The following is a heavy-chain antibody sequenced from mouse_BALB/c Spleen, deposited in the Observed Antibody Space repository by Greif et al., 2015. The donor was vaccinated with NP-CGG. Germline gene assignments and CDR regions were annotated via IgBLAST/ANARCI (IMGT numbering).Heavy chain of an antibody. V-gene: IGHV14-3*02. CDR1: GFNIKDTY. CDR3: ARWDWYFDV. J-gene: IGHJ1*01. Sequence: EVQLQQSGAEPVKPGASVKLSCTASGFNIKDTYMHWVKQRPEQGLEWIGRIDPADGNTKYDPKFQGEATITADTSSNTAYLQLSSLTSEDTAVYYCARWDWYFDVWGAGTTVTVSS. CDR2: IDPADGNT.